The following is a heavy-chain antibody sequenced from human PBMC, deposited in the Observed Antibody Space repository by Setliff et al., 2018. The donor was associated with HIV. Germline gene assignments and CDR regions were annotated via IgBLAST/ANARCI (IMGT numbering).Heavy chain of an antibody. CDR3: AKDDRYYYDTSDSPSNWFDP. J-gene: IGHJ5*02. CDR1: GYIFIDYY. D-gene: IGHD3-22*01. CDR2: INPRGGST. V-gene: IGHV1-46*01. Sequence: GASVKVSCKASGYIFIDYYMHWVRQAPGQGLEWMGMINPRGGSTSYAQNFRGRVTMTRDTSTHTVYMELSSLRSEDTAVYYCAKDDRYYYDTSDSPSNWFDPWGQGSLVTVSS.